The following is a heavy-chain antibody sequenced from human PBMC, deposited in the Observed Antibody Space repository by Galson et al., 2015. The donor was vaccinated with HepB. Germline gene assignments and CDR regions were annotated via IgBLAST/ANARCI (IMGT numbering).Heavy chain of an antibody. D-gene: IGHD6-19*01. CDR3: AKSIAVAGSPYDY. CDR1: GFTFSSYA. Sequence: SLRLSCAASGFTFSSYAMSWVRQTPGKGLEWVSAISGSGGSTYYADSVKGRFTISRDNSKNTLYLQMNSLRAEDTAVYYCAKSIAVAGSPYDYWGQGTLVTVSS. CDR2: ISGSGGST. V-gene: IGHV3-23*01. J-gene: IGHJ4*02.